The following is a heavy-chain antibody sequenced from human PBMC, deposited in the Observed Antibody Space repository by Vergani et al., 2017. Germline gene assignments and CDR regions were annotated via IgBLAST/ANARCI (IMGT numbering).Heavy chain of an antibody. V-gene: IGHV3-53*04. D-gene: IGHD5-12*01. CDR3: ARDRVDMVATTTYYYYYYGMDV. Sequence: EVQLVESGGGLVQPGGSLRLSCAASGFTVSSNYMSWVRQAPGKGLEWVSVIYSGGSTYYADSVKGRFTISRHNSKNTLYLQMNSLRAEDTAVYYCARDRVDMVATTTYYYYYYGMDVWSQGSTVTVSS. CDR2: IYSGGST. CDR1: GFTVSSNY. J-gene: IGHJ6*02.